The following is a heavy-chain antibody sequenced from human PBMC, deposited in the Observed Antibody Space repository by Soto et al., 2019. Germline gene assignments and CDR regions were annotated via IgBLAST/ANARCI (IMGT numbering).Heavy chain of an antibody. V-gene: IGHV4-59*01. Sequence: PSETLSLTCTVSGGSISSYFWSWIRQPPGKGLECIGYIYGSGSTYYNPSLKSLVTISVDTSKNPFSLKLSSVTAADTAVYYCARVFRGGAENGMDVWGQGTTVTVSS. CDR3: ARVFRGGAENGMDV. D-gene: IGHD3-10*02. CDR2: IYGSGST. J-gene: IGHJ6*02. CDR1: GGSISSYF.